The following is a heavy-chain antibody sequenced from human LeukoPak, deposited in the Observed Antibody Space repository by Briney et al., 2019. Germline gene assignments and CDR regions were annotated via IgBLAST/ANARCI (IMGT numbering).Heavy chain of an antibody. D-gene: IGHD3-10*01. J-gene: IGHJ5*02. CDR3: AREGYYGSGSYSRPARLGDWFDP. Sequence: PSETLSLTCTVSGGSISCYYWGWIRQPAGKGLEWIGRIYTSGSTNYNPSLKSRVTMSVDTSKNQFSLKLSSVTAADTAVYYCAREGYYGSGSYSRPARLGDWFDPWGQGTLVTVSS. CDR2: IYTSGST. CDR1: GGSISCYY. V-gene: IGHV4-4*07.